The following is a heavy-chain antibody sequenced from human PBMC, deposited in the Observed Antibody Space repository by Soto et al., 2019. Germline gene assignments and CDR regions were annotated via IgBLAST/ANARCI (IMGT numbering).Heavy chain of an antibody. V-gene: IGHV3-23*01. CDR3: AKTANGWFSAFDL. J-gene: IGHJ3*01. D-gene: IGHD6-19*01. CDR1: GFTFSSYA. CDR2: ISGSGGTT. Sequence: EVQLLESGGGLVQPGGSLRLSCAASGFTFSSYAMSWVRQAPGKGLEWVSAISGSGGTTYYADSVKGRFTFSRDNSKNTLYLPMNSLRAEDTAVYYCAKTANGWFSAFDLWGQGTMVTVSS.